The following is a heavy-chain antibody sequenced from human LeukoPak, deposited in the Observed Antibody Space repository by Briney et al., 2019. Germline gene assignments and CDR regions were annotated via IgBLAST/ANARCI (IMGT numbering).Heavy chain of an antibody. V-gene: IGHV3-33*01. CDR1: GFTFNSYG. CDR2: IWYDGSNK. J-gene: IGHJ6*02. CDR3: AREASGYDLDYYYQGMDV. Sequence: GGSLRLSCAASGFTFNSYGMHWVRQAPGKGLEWVAVIWYDGSNKYYADSVKGRFTISRDNAKSSLYLQLNSLRAEDVAVYYCAREASGYDLDYYYQGMDVWGQGTTVTVSS. D-gene: IGHD5-12*01.